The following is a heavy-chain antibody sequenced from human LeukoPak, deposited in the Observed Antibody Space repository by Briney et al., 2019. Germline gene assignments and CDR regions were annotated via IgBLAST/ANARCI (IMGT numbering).Heavy chain of an antibody. V-gene: IGHV1-2*02. CDR1: GYTLTELS. D-gene: IGHD3-22*01. CDR2: INPNSGGT. Sequence: GASVKVSCKVSGYTLTELSMHWVRQAPGQGLEWMGWINPNSGGTNYAQKFQGRVTMTRDTSISTAYMELSRLRSDDTAVYYCARGGVYYDSSGYYQGLGYWGQGTLVTVSS. CDR3: ARGGVYYDSSGYYQGLGY. J-gene: IGHJ4*02.